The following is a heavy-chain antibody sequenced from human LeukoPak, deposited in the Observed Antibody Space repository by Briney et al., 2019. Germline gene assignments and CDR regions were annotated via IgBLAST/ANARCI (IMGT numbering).Heavy chain of an antibody. CDR1: GDSSSSYY. CDR3: ARHSKYGSGGFQDNFDY. D-gene: IGHD3-10*01. Sequence: PSETLSLTCTVSGDSSSSYYWSWIRQPPGKGLEWIAYINYNGRTNYNPSLKSRVTISVDTSKNQFSLKLTSETAADTAVYSCARHSKYGSGGFQDNFDYWGQGTLLTVSS. CDR2: INYNGRT. V-gene: IGHV4-59*08. J-gene: IGHJ4*02.